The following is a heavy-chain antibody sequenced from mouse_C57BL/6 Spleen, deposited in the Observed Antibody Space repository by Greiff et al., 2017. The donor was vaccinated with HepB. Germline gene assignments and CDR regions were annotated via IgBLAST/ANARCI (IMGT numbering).Heavy chain of an antibody. Sequence: EVKLVESGGGLVKPGGSLKLSCAASGFTFSSYAMSWVRQTPEKRLEWVATISDGGSYTYYPDNVKGRFTISRDNAKNNLYLQMSHLKSEDTAMYYCARDLALYYGNFDYWGQGTTLTVAS. CDR3: ARDLALYYGNFDY. D-gene: IGHD2-1*01. V-gene: IGHV5-4*01. J-gene: IGHJ2*01. CDR2: ISDGGSYT. CDR1: GFTFSSYA.